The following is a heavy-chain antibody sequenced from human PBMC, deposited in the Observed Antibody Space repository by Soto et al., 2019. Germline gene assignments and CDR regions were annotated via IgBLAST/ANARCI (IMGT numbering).Heavy chain of an antibody. V-gene: IGHV3-23*01. Sequence: SLRLSCAASGFTFSSYGMSWVRQAPGKGLEWVSVISGGGGGTNYADSVKGRFTISRDNSKNTLYLQMNSLRAEDTAVYYCAKDKHNSGWYSFEYWRQGTLVTVSS. CDR2: ISGGGGGT. CDR1: GFTFSSYG. CDR3: AKDKHNSGWYSFEY. J-gene: IGHJ4*02. D-gene: IGHD6-19*01.